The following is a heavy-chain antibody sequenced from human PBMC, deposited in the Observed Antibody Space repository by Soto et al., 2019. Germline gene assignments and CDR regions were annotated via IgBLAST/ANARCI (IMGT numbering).Heavy chain of an antibody. CDR2: INAGNGNT. CDR1: GYTFTSYA. Sequence: ASVKVSCKASGYTFTSYAMHWVRQAPGQRLEWMGWINAGNGNTKYSQKFQGRVTITRDTSASTAYMELSSLRSEDTAVYYCARDRRVVRGAPLTYYYYYGRDGWGKGTTVTVSS. V-gene: IGHV1-3*01. D-gene: IGHD3-10*01. CDR3: ARDRRVVRGAPLTYYYYYGRDG. J-gene: IGHJ6*04.